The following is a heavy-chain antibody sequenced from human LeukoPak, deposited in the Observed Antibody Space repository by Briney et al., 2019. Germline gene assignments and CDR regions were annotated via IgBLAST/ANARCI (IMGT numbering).Heavy chain of an antibody. CDR3: AREGSSFFPTPLGY. Sequence: PGGSLRLSCASSGFTFSSYGMHWVRQAPGKGLEWVVVIWYDGSNKYYADSVKGRFTISRDNSKHTLYLQMNSLRAEDTAVYYCAREGSSFFPTPLGYWGQGTLVTVSS. V-gene: IGHV3-33*01. J-gene: IGHJ4*02. CDR1: GFTFSSYG. D-gene: IGHD3-10*01. CDR2: IWYDGSNK.